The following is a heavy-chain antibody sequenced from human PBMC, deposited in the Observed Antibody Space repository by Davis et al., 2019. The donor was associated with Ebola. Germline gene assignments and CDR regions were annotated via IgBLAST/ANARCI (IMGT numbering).Heavy chain of an antibody. CDR1: GYSFNTYW. D-gene: IGHD3-16*01. CDR2: IYPRDSDT. CDR3: ARYDVDQFGLRPVWDV. Sequence: GESLKISCTGSGYSFNTYWIAWVRQMPGKGLEWMGIIYPRDSDTRYSPSFQRQVTISADKSISTAYLQWSSLKASDTAMYSCARYDVDQFGLRPVWDVWGKGTTVTVSS. V-gene: IGHV5-51*01. J-gene: IGHJ6*04.